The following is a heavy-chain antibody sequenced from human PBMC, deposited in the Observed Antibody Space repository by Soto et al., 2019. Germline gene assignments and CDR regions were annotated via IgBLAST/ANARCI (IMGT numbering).Heavy chain of an antibody. CDR1: GFTFSSYA. Sequence: GGSLRLSCAASGFTFSSYAMSWVRQAPGKGLEWVSAISGSGGSTYYADSVKGRLTISRDNSKNTLDLQMNGLRAEDTAVYYCAKVRYYYDSSGYSSLHFDYWGQGTLVTVSS. CDR3: AKVRYYYDSSGYSSLHFDY. CDR2: ISGSGGST. J-gene: IGHJ4*02. V-gene: IGHV3-23*01. D-gene: IGHD3-22*01.